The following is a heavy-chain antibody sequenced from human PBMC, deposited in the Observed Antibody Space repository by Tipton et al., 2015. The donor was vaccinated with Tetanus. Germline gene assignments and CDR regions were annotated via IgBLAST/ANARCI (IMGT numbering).Heavy chain of an antibody. CDR1: GASINAGGYL. V-gene: IGHV4-31*03. CDR3: ARGLPREPFYLDY. CDR2: IYYTALT. J-gene: IGHJ4*02. D-gene: IGHD1-26*01. Sequence: TLSLTCTVSGASINAGGYLWTWVRQRPGKGLEWIGNIYYTALTSYTPSLSSRVTISVDSSKNHFSPNLTSVTAADTAVYFCARGLPREPFYLDYWGQGKQVTVSS.